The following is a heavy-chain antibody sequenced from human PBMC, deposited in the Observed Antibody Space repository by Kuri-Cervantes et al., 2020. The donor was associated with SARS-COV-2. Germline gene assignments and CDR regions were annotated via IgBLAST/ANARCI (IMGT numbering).Heavy chain of an antibody. J-gene: IGHJ4*02. Sequence: ETLSPTCAASGFTFDDYGMSWVRQAPGKGLEWVSGINWNGVRTGYTDSVKGRFTISRDNAKNSLYLQMNSLRAEDTAFYYCARAGTSGSYLGYWGQGTLVTVSS. CDR1: GFTFDDYG. D-gene: IGHD1-26*01. CDR2: INWNGVRT. CDR3: ARAGTSGSYLGY. V-gene: IGHV3-20*04.